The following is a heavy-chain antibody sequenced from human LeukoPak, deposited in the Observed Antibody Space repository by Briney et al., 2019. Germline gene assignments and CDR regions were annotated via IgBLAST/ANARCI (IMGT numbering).Heavy chain of an antibody. CDR3: TTQGTSGTGRVDY. D-gene: IGHD1/OR15-1a*01. J-gene: IGHJ4*02. V-gene: IGHV3-15*01. CDR1: GFIFSNAW. CDR2: IKSKTDGGSA. Sequence: PGGSLRLSCAASGFIFSNAWMTWVRQAPGKGLEWVGRIKSKTDGGSADYAAPVKGRFTISRDDSKNTLYLQMNSLKTEDTAVYYCTTQGTSGTGRVDYWGQGTLVTVSS.